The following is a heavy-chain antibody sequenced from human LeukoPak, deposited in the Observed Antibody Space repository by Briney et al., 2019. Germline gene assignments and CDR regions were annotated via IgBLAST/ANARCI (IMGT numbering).Heavy chain of an antibody. D-gene: IGHD6-19*01. Sequence: SETLSLTCTVSGGSISSYYWSWIRQPPGKGLEWIGYIYYSGSTNYNPSLKSRVTISVDTSKNQFSLKLSSVTAADTAVYYCATQSSGWFHPDYWGQGTLVTVSS. CDR2: IYYSGST. CDR1: GGSISSYY. J-gene: IGHJ4*02. CDR3: ATQSSGWFHPDY. V-gene: IGHV4-59*08.